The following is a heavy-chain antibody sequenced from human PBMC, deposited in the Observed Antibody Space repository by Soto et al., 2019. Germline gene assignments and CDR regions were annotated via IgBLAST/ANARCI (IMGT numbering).Heavy chain of an antibody. CDR2: INAGNGNT. CDR1: GYTFTSYA. J-gene: IGHJ4*02. V-gene: IGHV1-3*01. D-gene: IGHD5-18*01. CDR3: ARYYTAMVTFDY. Sequence: ASVKVSCKASGYTFTSYAMHWVRQAPGQRLEWTGWINAGNGNTKYSQKFQGRVTITRDTSASTAYMELSSLRSEDTAVYYCARYYTAMVTFDYWGQATLVTVSS.